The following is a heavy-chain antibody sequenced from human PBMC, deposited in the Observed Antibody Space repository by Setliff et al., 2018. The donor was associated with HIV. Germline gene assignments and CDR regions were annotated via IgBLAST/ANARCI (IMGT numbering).Heavy chain of an antibody. CDR2: ITKDSSTI. D-gene: IGHD6-13*01. V-gene: IGHV3-48*01. J-gene: IGHJ4*02. Sequence: GGSLRLSCAASGFSFGSYRMTWVRQAPGKGLEWVSYITKDSSTIYYADSVKGRFTISRDNAKKSLYLQMNSLRAEDTAVYYCARAVGHLAAAEDYWGQGTLVTSPQ. CDR1: GFSFGSYR. CDR3: ARAVGHLAAAEDY.